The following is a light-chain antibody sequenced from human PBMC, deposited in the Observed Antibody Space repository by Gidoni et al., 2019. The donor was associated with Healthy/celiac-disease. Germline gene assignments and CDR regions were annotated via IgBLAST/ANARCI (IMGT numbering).Light chain of an antibody. CDR2: AAS. CDR3: QQSYSTAIT. CDR1: QSISSY. Sequence: IQLTPSPSSLSASVGDRVTITCRASQSISSYLNWYQQKPGKAPKLLIYAASSLQSGVPSRFSGRGSGTDFTLTISSLQPEDFATYDCQQSYSTAITFGQGTRLEIK. J-gene: IGKJ5*01. V-gene: IGKV1-39*01.